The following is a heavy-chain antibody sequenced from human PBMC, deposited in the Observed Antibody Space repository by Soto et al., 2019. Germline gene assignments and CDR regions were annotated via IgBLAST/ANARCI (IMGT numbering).Heavy chain of an antibody. J-gene: IGHJ6*02. D-gene: IGHD2-2*01. CDR3: AGGGCSSTSCFITNYYYYGMDV. CDR2: IIPIFGTA. CDR1: GYTFTTYG. Sequence: ASVKVSCKASGYTFTTYGINWVRQAPGQGLEWMGGIIPIFGTANYAQKFQGRVTMTRNTSISTAYMELSSLRSEDTAVYYCAGGGCSSTSCFITNYYYYGMDVWGQGTTVTVSS. V-gene: IGHV1-8*02.